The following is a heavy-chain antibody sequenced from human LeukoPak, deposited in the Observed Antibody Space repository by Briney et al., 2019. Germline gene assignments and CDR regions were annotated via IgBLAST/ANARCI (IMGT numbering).Heavy chain of an antibody. J-gene: IGHJ6*04. D-gene: IGHD3-10*02. CDR3: AELGITMIGGV. CDR1: GFTFSSYA. CDR2: ISYDGSDK. V-gene: IGHV3-30*04. Sequence: GGSLRLSCAASGFTFSSYAMYWVRQAPGKGLEWVAVISYDGSDKFYADSVKGRFTISRDNAKNSLYLQMNSLRAEDTAVYYCAELGITMIGGVWGKGTTVTISS.